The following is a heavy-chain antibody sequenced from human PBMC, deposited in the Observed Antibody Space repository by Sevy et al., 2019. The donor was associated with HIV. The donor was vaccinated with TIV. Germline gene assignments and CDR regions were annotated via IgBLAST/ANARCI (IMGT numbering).Heavy chain of an antibody. D-gene: IGHD6-19*01. CDR3: ARGSGAVVAGNYFDY. CDR1: GFDFSSHW. J-gene: IGHJ4*02. V-gene: IGHV3-21*01. CDR2: ISSGNSYI. Sequence: GGSLRLSCEASGFDFSSHWMQWVRQAPGKGLVWVSSISSGNSYIYYADSVKGRFTISRDNAKNSLYLHMNSLRAEDTAVYYCARGSGAVVAGNYFDYWGQGILVTVSS.